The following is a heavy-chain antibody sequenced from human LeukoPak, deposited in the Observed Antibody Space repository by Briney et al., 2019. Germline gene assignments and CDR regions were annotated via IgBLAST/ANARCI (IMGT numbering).Heavy chain of an antibody. Sequence: GGSLRLSCAASGFTFSSYGMPWVRQAPGKGLEWVAVIWYDGSNKYYADSVKGRFTISRDNSKNTLYLQMNSLRAEDTAVYYCARDSTSNYDYYYYGMDVWGQGTTVTVSS. V-gene: IGHV3-33*01. CDR2: IWYDGSNK. J-gene: IGHJ6*02. CDR3: ARDSTSNYDYYYYGMDV. D-gene: IGHD4-11*01. CDR1: GFTFSSYG.